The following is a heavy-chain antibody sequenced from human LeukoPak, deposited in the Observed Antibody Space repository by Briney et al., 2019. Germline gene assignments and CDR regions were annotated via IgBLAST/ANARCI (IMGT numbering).Heavy chain of an antibody. CDR3: ARDESYYDYVWGSYRPPVRAFDI. J-gene: IGHJ3*02. Sequence: TGGSLRLSCAASGFTFSSYSMNWVRQAPGKGLEWVSSISSSSSYIYYADSVKGRFTISRDNAKNSLYLQMNSLRAEDTAVYYCARDESYYDYVWGSYRPPVRAFDIWGQGTMVTVSS. CDR1: GFTFSSYS. CDR2: ISSSSSYI. V-gene: IGHV3-21*01. D-gene: IGHD3-16*02.